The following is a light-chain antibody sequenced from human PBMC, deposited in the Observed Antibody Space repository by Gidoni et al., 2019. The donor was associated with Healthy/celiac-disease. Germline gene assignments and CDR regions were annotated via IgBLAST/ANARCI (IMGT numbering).Light chain of an antibody. Sequence: DIQMTQSPSSLSASVGDRVTITCQASQDISNYLNWYQQKPGKAPKLLIYDASNFETGVPARFSGSGTGTDFTFTISSMQPEDIATYDCQRYDALHRALTFGGGTKVEIK. J-gene: IGKJ4*01. CDR3: QRYDALHRALT. V-gene: IGKV1-33*01. CDR1: QDISNY. CDR2: DAS.